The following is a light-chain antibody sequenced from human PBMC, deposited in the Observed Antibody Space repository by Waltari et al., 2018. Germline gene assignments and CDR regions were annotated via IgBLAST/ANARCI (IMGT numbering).Light chain of an antibody. Sequence: DIQMSQSPSSLSASVGDRVTITCRASQGISSYLNWFQQKPGKPTKLLIYYANSLTSGVPSRFSGSGSGTEFTLTINSLQPEDFATYYCQQGNSYPRTFGQGTKVEIK. CDR3: QQGNSYPRT. CDR1: QGISSY. V-gene: IGKV1-17*01. J-gene: IGKJ1*01. CDR2: YAN.